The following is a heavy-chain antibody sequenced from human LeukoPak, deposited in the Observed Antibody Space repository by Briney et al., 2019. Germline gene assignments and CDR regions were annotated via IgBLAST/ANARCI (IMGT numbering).Heavy chain of an antibody. CDR2: IWNDGSNK. CDR1: GFTFSSYG. CDR3: ARDPASRWLEMAQIDY. Sequence: GRSLRLSCAASGFTFSSYGMHWVRQAPGKGLEWVAVIWNDGSNKYYADSVKGRFTISRDNSKNTLYLQMNSLRAEDTAVYYCARDPASRWLEMAQIDYWGQGTLVTVSS. J-gene: IGHJ4*02. D-gene: IGHD6-19*01. V-gene: IGHV3-33*01.